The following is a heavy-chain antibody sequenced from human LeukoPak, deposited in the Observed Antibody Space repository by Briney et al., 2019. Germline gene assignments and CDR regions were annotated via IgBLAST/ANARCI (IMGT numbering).Heavy chain of an antibody. D-gene: IGHD3-10*01. CDR2: ISAYNGNT. Sequence: ASVKVSCKASGYTFTSYGISWVRQAPGQGLEWMGWISAYNGNTNYAQKPQGRVTMTTDTSTSTAYMELRSLRSDDTAVYYCARDRYYGSGSYSPADYWGQGTLVSVSS. V-gene: IGHV1-18*01. CDR3: ARDRYYGSGSYSPADY. J-gene: IGHJ4*02. CDR1: GYTFTSYG.